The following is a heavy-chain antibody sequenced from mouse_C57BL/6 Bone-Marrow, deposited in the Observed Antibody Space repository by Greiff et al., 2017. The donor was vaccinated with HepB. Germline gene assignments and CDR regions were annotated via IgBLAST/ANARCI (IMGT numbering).Heavy chain of an antibody. J-gene: IGHJ4*01. CDR3: ARWYYGSSYGPYYYAMDY. CDR2: ILPGSGST. CDR1: GYTFTGYW. D-gene: IGHD1-1*01. Sequence: VKLMESGAELMKPGASVKLSCKATGYTFTGYWIEWVKQRPGHGLEWIGEILPGSGSTNYNEKFKGKATFTADTSSNTAYMQLSSLTTEDSAIYYCARWYYGSSYGPYYYAMDYWGQGTSVTVSS. V-gene: IGHV1-9*01.